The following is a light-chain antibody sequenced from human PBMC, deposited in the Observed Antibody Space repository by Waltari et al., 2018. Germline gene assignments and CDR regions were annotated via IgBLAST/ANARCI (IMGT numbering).Light chain of an antibody. CDR3: QQYAFIPHT. V-gene: IGKV4-1*01. J-gene: IGKJ2*01. CDR1: QSVLYRSNNRNY. CDR2: WAS. Sequence: DTVVIQSPDSLAVSLGERATIHCKSSQSVLYRSNNRNYLAWYQQKPGQPPRLLIYWASTRESGVPERFSGSGSGTDFTLVISSLQAEDVGVYYCQQYAFIPHTFGRGTKLEIK.